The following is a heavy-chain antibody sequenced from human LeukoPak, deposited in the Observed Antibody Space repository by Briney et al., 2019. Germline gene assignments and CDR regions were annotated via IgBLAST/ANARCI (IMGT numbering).Heavy chain of an antibody. J-gene: IGHJ4*02. D-gene: IGHD3-9*01. V-gene: IGHV5-51*01. CDR3: ARQLRYFDWLLSSEYDY. CDR2: IYPGDSDT. Sequence: PGESLKISCKGSGYSFTSYWIGWVRQMPGKGLEGMGIIYPGDSDTRYSQSFQGQVTISADKSISTAYLQWSSLKASDTAMYYCARQLRYFDWLLSSEYDYWGQGTLVTVSS. CDR1: GYSFTSYW.